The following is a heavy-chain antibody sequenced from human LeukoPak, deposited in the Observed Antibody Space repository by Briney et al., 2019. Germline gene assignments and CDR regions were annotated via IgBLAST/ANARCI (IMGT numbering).Heavy chain of an antibody. V-gene: IGHV4-34*01. CDR1: GGPFSCYY. CDR2: INHSGST. D-gene: IGHD3-22*01. Sequence: SETLPLTCAVYGGPFSCYYWMWIRQPPGKGLEWIGEINHSGSTNYNPSLKSRVTISVDTSKNQFSLKLSSVTAADTAVYYCALPTYYYDSSGYPRYYFDYWGQGTLVTVSS. J-gene: IGHJ4*02. CDR3: ALPTYYYDSSGYPRYYFDY.